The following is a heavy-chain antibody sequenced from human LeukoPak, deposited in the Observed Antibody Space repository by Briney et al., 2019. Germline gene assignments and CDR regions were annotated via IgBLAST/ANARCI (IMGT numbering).Heavy chain of an antibody. V-gene: IGHV4-34*01. J-gene: IGHJ5*02. CDR2: INHSGST. D-gene: IGHD6-19*01. Sequence: SETLSLTCGVYGGSFSGYCWSWIRQPPGKGLEWIGEINHSGSTNYNPSLKSRVTISVDTSKNQFALKLNSVTAADTAVYYCARDLGSGWYMWFDPWGQGTLVTVSS. CDR3: ARDLGSGWYMWFDP. CDR1: GGSFSGYC.